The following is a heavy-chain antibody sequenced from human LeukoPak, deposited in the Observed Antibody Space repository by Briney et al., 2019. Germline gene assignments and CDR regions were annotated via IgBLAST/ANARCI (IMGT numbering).Heavy chain of an antibody. CDR3: ARGDDHDYGDLYFDY. J-gene: IGHJ4*02. CDR1: GGSISSYY. Sequence: PSETLSLTCTVSGGSISSYYWSWIRQPPGKGLEWIGYIYYSGSTNYNPSLKSRVTISVDTSKNQFSLKLRSVTAADTAVYYCARGDDHDYGDLYFDYWGQGTLVTVSS. V-gene: IGHV4-59*01. D-gene: IGHD4-17*01. CDR2: IYYSGST.